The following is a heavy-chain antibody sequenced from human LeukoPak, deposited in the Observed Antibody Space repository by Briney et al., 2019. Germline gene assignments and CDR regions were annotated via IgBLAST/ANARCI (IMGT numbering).Heavy chain of an antibody. V-gene: IGHV1-18*01. CDR2: ISAYNGNT. CDR3: ARAALGLPYGMDV. J-gene: IGHJ6*02. CDR1: GYTFTSYG. Sequence: ASVKVSCKASGYTFTSYGISWVRQAPGQGLEWMGWISAYNGNTNYAQKLQGRVTVTTDTSTSTAYMELRSLRSDDTAVYYCARAALGLPYGMDVWGQGTTVTVSS.